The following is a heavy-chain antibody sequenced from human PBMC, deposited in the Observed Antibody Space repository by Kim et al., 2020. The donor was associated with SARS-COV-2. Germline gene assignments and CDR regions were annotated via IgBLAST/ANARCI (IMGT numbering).Heavy chain of an antibody. Sequence: VKGRVTISRDNSKNTLYLQMNSLRAEDTAVYYCAKVGMDYYDSSGYFDYWGQGTLVTVSS. J-gene: IGHJ4*02. V-gene: IGHV3-30*02. D-gene: IGHD3-22*01. CDR3: AKVGMDYYDSSGYFDY.